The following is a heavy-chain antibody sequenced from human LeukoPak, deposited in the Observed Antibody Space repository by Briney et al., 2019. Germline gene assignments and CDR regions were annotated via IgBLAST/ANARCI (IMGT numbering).Heavy chain of an antibody. D-gene: IGHD6-13*01. J-gene: IGHJ4*02. CDR1: GFTVSSNY. CDR3: ASQQQLEDHFDY. CDR2: IYSGGST. Sequence: GGSLRLSCAASGFTVSSNYMSWVRQAPGKGLEWVSVIYSGGSTYYADSVKGRFTISRDNSKNTLYLQMNSLRAEDTAVYYCASQQQLEDHFDYWGQGTLVTVSS. V-gene: IGHV3-66*04.